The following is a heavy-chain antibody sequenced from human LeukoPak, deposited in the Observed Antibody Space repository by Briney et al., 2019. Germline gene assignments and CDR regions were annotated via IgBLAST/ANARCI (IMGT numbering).Heavy chain of an antibody. CDR3: AKDNYYDSSGYWDY. CDR2: ISGSGIST. CDR1: GFTFSSYA. Sequence: PGGSLRLSCAASGFTFSSYAMSWVRQAPGKGLEWVSVISGSGISTYYADSVKGRFTISRDNSKSTLYLQVNSLRAEGTAVYYCAKDNYYDSSGYWDYWGQGTLVTVSS. J-gene: IGHJ4*02. V-gene: IGHV3-23*01. D-gene: IGHD3-22*01.